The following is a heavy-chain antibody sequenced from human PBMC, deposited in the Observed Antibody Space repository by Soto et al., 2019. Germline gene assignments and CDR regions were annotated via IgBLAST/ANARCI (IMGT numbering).Heavy chain of an antibody. CDR3: ARYSSSYTNNDAFDI. CDR2: IIPIFGTA. Sequence: SVKVSCTASGGTFSSYAISWVRQAPGQGLEWMGGIIPIFGTANYAQKFQGRVTITADESTSTAYMELSSLRSEDTAVYYCARYSSSYTNNDAFDIWGQGTMVTVSS. V-gene: IGHV1-69*13. D-gene: IGHD6-13*01. CDR1: GGTFSSYA. J-gene: IGHJ3*02.